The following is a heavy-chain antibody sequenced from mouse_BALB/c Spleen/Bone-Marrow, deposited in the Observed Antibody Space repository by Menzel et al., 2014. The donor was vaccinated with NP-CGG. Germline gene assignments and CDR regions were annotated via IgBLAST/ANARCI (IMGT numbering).Heavy chain of an antibody. Sequence: VQLQQSGPDLVKPSQSLSLTCTVTGYSITSGYSWHWIRRFPGNKLEWMGYIHYSGSTNYNPSLKSRISITRDTSKNQFFLQLNSVTTEDTATYYFARDYYGWFAYWGQGTLVTVSA. J-gene: IGHJ3*01. CDR3: ARDYYGWFAY. CDR1: GYSITSGYS. CDR2: IHYSGST. V-gene: IGHV3-1*02. D-gene: IGHD1-1*01.